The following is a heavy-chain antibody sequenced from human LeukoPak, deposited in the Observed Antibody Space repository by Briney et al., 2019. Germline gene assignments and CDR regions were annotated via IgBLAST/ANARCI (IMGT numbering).Heavy chain of an antibody. CDR2: ISGSGGST. V-gene: IGHV3-23*01. J-gene: IGHJ4*02. D-gene: IGHD2-2*01. CDR1: GFTFSSYA. CDR3: AKEKAGYCSSTSCFHGYDY. Sequence: GGSLRLSCAASGFTFSSYAMSWVRQAPGKGLEWVSAISGSGGSTCYADSVKGRFSISRDNSKNTLYLQLNSLRAEDTAVYHCAKEKAGYCSSTSCFHGYDYWGQGTLVTVSS.